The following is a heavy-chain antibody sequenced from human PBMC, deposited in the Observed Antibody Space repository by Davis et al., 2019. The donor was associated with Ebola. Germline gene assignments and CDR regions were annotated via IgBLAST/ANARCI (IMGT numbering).Heavy chain of an antibody. CDR3: ACQYGDYDYYYYYGMDV. CDR1: GGTFSSYA. J-gene: IGHJ6*02. Sequence: SVKVSCKASGGTFSSYAISWVRQAPGQGLEWMGGIIPIFGTANYAQKFQGRVTITADESTSTAYMELSSLRSEDTAVYYCACQYGDYDYYYYYGMDVWGQGTTVTVSS. D-gene: IGHD4-17*01. CDR2: IIPIFGTA. V-gene: IGHV1-69*13.